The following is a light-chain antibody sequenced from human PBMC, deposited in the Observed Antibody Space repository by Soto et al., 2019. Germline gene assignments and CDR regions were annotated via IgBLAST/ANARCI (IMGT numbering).Light chain of an antibody. V-gene: IGKV3-20*01. CDR1: QSVSSTY. CDR2: GAS. J-gene: IGKJ2*01. Sequence: EIVLTQSPGTLSLSPGERATLSCRARQSVSSTYLAWYQQKPGQAPRLLIYGASSRATGIPDRFSGSGSGTDFTLIISRLEPEDFAVYYCQQYDSSPYTFGQGTKLEIK. CDR3: QQYDSSPYT.